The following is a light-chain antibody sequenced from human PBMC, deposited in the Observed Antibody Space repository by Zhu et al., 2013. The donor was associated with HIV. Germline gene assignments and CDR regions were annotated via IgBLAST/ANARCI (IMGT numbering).Light chain of an antibody. Sequence: QSVLTQPPSASGTPGQRVTISCSGSNSNIGSNSVNWYQQVPGTAPKLLVYTNNQRPSGVPDRFSGSRSGTSASLVITGLQAEDEADYYCATWDDSLNGPLFGGGTKLTVL. CDR3: ATWDDSLNGPL. V-gene: IGLV1-44*01. CDR2: TNN. J-gene: IGLJ3*02. CDR1: NSNIGSNS.